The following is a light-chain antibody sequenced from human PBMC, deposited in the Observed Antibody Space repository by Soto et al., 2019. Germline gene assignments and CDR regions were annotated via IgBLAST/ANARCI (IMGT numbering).Light chain of an antibody. CDR3: QHHGSSPPFT. Sequence: EIVLMQSPDILSLSPGERATVSCRASETITNNDLAWYQQKPGQAPRLLLYSASTKPTRIPDRFSGSGSGTGLTLTNVRLEPKDFAVYFSQHHGSSPPFTFGQGTKLDIK. CDR2: SAS. V-gene: IGKV3-20*01. J-gene: IGKJ2*01. CDR1: ETITNND.